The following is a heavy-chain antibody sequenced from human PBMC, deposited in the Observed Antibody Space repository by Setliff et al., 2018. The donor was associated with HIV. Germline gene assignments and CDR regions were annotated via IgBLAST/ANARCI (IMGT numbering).Heavy chain of an antibody. CDR2: ISHGGTT. J-gene: IGHJ3*01. CDR3: ARAPDWVAFDV. Sequence: NPSETLSLTCAVSGGSIRSSDWWSWVRQPPGKGLEWIGEISHGGTTNYSPSLKSRVTISIDKSRNQFSLKLTSVTAADTAVYYCARAPDWVAFDVWGQGTMVTVSS. V-gene: IGHV4-4*02. CDR1: GGSIRSSDW. D-gene: IGHD3-9*01.